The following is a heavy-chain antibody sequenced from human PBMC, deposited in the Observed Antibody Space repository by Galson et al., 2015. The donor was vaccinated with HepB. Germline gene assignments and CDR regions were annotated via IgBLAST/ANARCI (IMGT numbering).Heavy chain of an antibody. V-gene: IGHV7-4-1*02. J-gene: IGHJ4*02. CDR3: AGAMAPGYFDD. D-gene: IGHD5-24*01. Sequence: SVKVSCKASGYTFTTYAMNWVRQAPGQGLEWMGWINTNTGNPTYAQGFTGRFIFSLDTSVSTAYLQISSLKAEDTAVYYCAGAMAPGYFDDWGQGSLVTVSS. CDR2: INTNTGNP. CDR1: GYTFTTYA.